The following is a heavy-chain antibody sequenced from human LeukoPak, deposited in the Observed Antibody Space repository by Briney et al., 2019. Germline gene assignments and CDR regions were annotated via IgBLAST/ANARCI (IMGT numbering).Heavy chain of an antibody. J-gene: IGHJ4*02. CDR3: ARASSGTYYTFDY. CDR1: GGPISTYY. D-gene: IGHD3-10*01. V-gene: IGHV4-59*08. Sequence: SETLSLTCAVSGGPISTYYWSWIRQPPGKGLEWIGYVYYSGSTNYNPSLKSRVTISVDASRNRFSLKLSSVTAADTAVYYCARASSGTYYTFDYWGQGTLVTVSS. CDR2: VYYSGST.